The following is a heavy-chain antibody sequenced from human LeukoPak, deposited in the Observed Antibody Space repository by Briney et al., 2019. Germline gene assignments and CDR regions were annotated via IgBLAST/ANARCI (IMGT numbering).Heavy chain of an antibody. CDR3: GKTTVGYSSGQKPAWPVDY. CDR1: GFTFGSHA. J-gene: IGHJ4*02. CDR2: IFGSGGSP. Sequence: GGSLRLSCEASGFTFGSHAMYWVRQAPGKGLEWVAGIFGSGGSPHYADPVKGRFTISRDNSRNTVYLQINSLRAEDTAVYYCGKTTVGYSSGQKPAWPVDYWGQGTLVTVFS. V-gene: IGHV3-23*01. D-gene: IGHD5-18*01.